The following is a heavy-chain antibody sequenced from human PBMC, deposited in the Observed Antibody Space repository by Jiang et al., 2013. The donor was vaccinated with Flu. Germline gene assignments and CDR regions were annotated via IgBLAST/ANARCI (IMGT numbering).Heavy chain of an antibody. Sequence: GSGLVKPSQTLSLTCTVSGDSVTSRGYFWSWIRHRPGKGLEWMGYIYHSGASYYNPSLKGRLTMSVDTSKSLLSLNLSSVTAADTAVYYCARGYCGDGSCFSIYYYYYMDVWGQGDHGHRSP. D-gene: IGHD2-15*01. CDR3: ARGYCGDGSCFSIYYYYYMDV. V-gene: IGHV4-31*03. CDR1: GDSVTSRGYF. J-gene: IGHJ6*03. CDR2: IYHSGAS.